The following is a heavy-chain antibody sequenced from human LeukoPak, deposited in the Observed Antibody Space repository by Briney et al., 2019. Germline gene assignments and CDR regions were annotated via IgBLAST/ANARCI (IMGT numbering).Heavy chain of an antibody. V-gene: IGHV4-34*01. Sequence: SETLSLTCAVYGGSFSGYYWSWIRQPPGKGLEWIGEINHSGSTNYNPSLKSRVTISVDTSKNQFSLKLSSVTAADTAMYYCARGDNYVFDVWGRGTLVSVSS. D-gene: IGHD5-24*01. CDR2: INHSGST. CDR1: GGSFSGYY. J-gene: IGHJ2*01. CDR3: ARGDNYVFDV.